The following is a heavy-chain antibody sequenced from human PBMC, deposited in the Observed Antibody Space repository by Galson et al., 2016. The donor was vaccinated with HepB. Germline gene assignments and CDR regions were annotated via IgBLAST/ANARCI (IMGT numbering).Heavy chain of an antibody. Sequence: SLRLSCAVSGISIGGNYMSWVRRAPGKGLEWVSLIYTSGDTNHADSVKGWFTISRHISENTLYLQMDSLRAEDTAIYYCARGPNLDSWGQGTPVTVSS. CDR1: GISIGGNY. CDR3: ARGPNLDS. V-gene: IGHV3-53*04. J-gene: IGHJ4*02. D-gene: IGHD2-8*01. CDR2: IYTSGDT.